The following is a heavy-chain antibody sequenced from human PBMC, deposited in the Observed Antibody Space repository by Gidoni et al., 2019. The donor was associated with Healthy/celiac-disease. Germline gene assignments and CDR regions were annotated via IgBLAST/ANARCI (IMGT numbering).Heavy chain of an antibody. V-gene: IGHV3-7*01. CDR1: GFTFSSYW. D-gene: IGHD3-3*01. CDR2: IKQDGSEK. CDR3: ARDGRFLEWSLFAGYNYYGMDV. Sequence: EVQLVESGGGLVQPGVSLRLSCAASGFTFSSYWMSWVRQAQGKGLEWVANIKQDGSEKYYVDSVKGRFTISRDNAKNSLYLQMNSLRAEDTAVYYCARDGRFLEWSLFAGYNYYGMDVWGQGTTVTVSS. J-gene: IGHJ6*02.